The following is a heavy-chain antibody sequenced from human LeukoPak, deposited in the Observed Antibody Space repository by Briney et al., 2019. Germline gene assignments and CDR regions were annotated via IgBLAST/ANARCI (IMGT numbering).Heavy chain of an antibody. V-gene: IGHV3-30-3*01. J-gene: IGHJ4*02. CDR1: GFTFSSYS. CDR2: ISFDGSIQ. D-gene: IGHD7-27*01. CDR3: AKDGGLWVSAHWGDS. Sequence: QPGRSLRLSCAASGFTFSSYSLHWVRQAPGKGLEWVAVISFDGSIQKYADSVRGRFTISRDNSKNTLYLQMNSLRAEDTAVYYCAKDGGLWVSAHWGDSWGRGTLVTVSS.